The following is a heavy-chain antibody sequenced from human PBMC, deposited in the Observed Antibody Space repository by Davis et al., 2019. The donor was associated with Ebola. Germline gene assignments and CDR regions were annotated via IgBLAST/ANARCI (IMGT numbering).Heavy chain of an antibody. J-gene: IGHJ4*02. CDR3: AIPPGYSSSWAFDY. CDR2: MNPNSGNT. CDR1: GYTFNSHG. D-gene: IGHD6-13*01. V-gene: IGHV1-8*01. Sequence: AASVKVSCKASGYTFNSHGISWVRQAPGQGLEWMGWMNPNSGNTGYAQKFQGRVTMTRNTSISTAYMELSSLRSEDTAVYYCAIPPGYSSSWAFDYWGQGTLVTVSS.